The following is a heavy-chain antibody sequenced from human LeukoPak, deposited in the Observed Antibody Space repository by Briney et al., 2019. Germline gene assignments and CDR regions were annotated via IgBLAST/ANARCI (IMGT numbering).Heavy chain of an antibody. J-gene: IGHJ4*02. Sequence: GGSLRLSCSAPGFTFSTYAMHWVRQAPGKGLECVSAISTNGGSTYYADSVKGRFTISRDNSKNTLFLQMSSLRAEDTAVYYCVKKMTPGIAVAGHFDYWGQGTLVTVSS. CDR2: ISTNGGST. CDR1: GFTFSTYA. V-gene: IGHV3-64D*06. D-gene: IGHD6-19*01. CDR3: VKKMTPGIAVAGHFDY.